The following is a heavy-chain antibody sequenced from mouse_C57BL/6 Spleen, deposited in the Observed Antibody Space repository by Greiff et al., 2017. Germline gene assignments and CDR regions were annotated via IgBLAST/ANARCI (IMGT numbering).Heavy chain of an antibody. CDR2: IHPSDSET. Sequence: QVQLQQPGAELVKPGASVKVSCKASGYTFTSYWMHWVKQRPGQGLEWIGRIHPSDSETNYNQKVKGKATLTVDKSSSTAYMQLSSLTSEDSAVYDCAIRGTSVVATSYWYFDVWGTGTTVTVSS. V-gene: IGHV1-74*01. J-gene: IGHJ1*03. CDR3: AIRGTSVVATSYWYFDV. CDR1: GYTFTSYW. D-gene: IGHD1-1*01.